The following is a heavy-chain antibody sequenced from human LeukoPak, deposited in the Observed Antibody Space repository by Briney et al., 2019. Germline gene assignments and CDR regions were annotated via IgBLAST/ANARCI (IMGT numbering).Heavy chain of an antibody. CDR2: IYYSGST. V-gene: IGHV4-59*08. J-gene: IGHJ6*02. CDR3: ARLWGGDNYYYGTDV. Sequence: SETLSLTCTVSGGSISSYYWSWIRQPPGKGLEWIGYIYYSGSTNYNPSLKSPVTISVDTSKNQFSLKLSSVTAADTAVYYCARLWGGDNYYYGTDVWGQGTTVTVSS. D-gene: IGHD4-17*01. CDR1: GGSISSYY.